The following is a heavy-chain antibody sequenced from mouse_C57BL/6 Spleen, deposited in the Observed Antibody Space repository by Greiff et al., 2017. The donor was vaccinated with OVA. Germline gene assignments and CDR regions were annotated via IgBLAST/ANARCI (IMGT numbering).Heavy chain of an antibody. D-gene: IGHD2-13*01. J-gene: IGHJ2*01. Sequence: VQLVESGPELVKPGASVKISCKASGYAFSSSWMNWVKQRPGKGLEWIGRIYPGDGDTNYNGKFKGKATLTADKSSSTAYMQLSSLTSEDSAVYFCARSGDSYFDYWGQGTTLTVSS. CDR2: IYPGDGDT. CDR3: ARSGDSYFDY. V-gene: IGHV1-82*01. CDR1: GYAFSSSW.